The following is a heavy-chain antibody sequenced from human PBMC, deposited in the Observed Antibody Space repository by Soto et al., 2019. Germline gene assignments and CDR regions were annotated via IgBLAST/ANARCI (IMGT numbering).Heavy chain of an antibody. Sequence: GGSLRLSCAVSGFTFSSHGMQWVRQAPGKGLEWVAVIALDGSVSYYTDSVKGRFTVSRDNSKSILYLQMNSLRAEDTAVYYCAKEFRHDNWFFEHWGQGTQVTVSS. CDR3: AKEFRHDNWFFEH. V-gene: IGHV3-30*18. CDR1: GFTFSSHG. J-gene: IGHJ4*02. D-gene: IGHD3-22*01. CDR2: IALDGSVS.